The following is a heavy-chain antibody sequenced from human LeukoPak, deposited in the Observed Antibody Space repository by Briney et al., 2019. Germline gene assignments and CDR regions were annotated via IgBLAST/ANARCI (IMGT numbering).Heavy chain of an antibody. Sequence: SETLSLTCTVSGGSISSSDYYWGWIRQPPGKGLEWIGSIYYGGSTYYNPSHKSRVTISVDTSMSQFSLKLSFVTTADTAVYYCARALGYCSGGSCTRGYNWFDPWGQGTLVTVPS. CDR3: ARALGYCSGGSCTRGYNWFDP. CDR2: IYYGGST. CDR1: GGSISSSDYY. D-gene: IGHD2-15*01. J-gene: IGHJ5*02. V-gene: IGHV4-39*01.